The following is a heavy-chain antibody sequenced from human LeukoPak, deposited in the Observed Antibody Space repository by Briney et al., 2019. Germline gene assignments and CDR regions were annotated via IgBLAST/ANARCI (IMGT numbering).Heavy chain of an antibody. Sequence: TGGSLRLSCAASGFTFNNVGMSWVRQAPGKGLEWVSSISGSDETTYYADSVKGRFTISRDNSKNTLYLQMNSLRAEDTAVYYCAKSTRRAAAGTVPYFDYWGQGTLVTVSS. CDR1: GFTFNNVG. CDR2: ISGSDETT. J-gene: IGHJ4*02. CDR3: AKSTRRAAAGTVPYFDY. V-gene: IGHV3-23*01. D-gene: IGHD6-13*01.